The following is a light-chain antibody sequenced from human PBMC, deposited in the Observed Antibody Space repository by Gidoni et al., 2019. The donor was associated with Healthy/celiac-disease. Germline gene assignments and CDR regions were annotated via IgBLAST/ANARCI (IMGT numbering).Light chain of an antibody. J-gene: IGKJ2*02. V-gene: IGKV1-39*01. CDR2: AAS. Sequence: DIQMTQSPSSLSASVGDRVTITCRASQSISSYLNWYQQKPGKAPKLLIYAASSLQSVFPSRFSGSGSGTDFTLTISSLQPEDFATYYCQQSYSTSCTFGQGTKLEIK. CDR3: QQSYSTSCT. CDR1: QSISSY.